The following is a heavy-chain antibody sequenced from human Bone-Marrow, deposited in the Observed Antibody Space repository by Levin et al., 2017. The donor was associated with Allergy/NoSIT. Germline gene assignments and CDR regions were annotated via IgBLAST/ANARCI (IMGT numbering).Heavy chain of an antibody. CDR2: IYHNGHT. D-gene: IGHD3-9*01. J-gene: IGHJ4*02. CDR1: GDSVSSGDYS. Sequence: SQTLSLTCAVSGDSVSSGDYSWSWIRQPPGKGLEWIAYIYHNGHTYYNPSLKRRVTISLDRSKNHFSLELTTVTAADTAGYYCARHILGGRGYDYWGQGTLVTVSS. CDR3: ARHILGGRGYDY. V-gene: IGHV4-30-2*01.